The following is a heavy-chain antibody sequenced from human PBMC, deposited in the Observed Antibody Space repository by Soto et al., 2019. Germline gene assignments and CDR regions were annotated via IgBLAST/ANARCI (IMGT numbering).Heavy chain of an antibody. J-gene: IGHJ6*02. CDR1: GFSLTSPGMC. Sequence: SGPTLVNPTETLTLTCPFSGFSLTSPGMCVSWIRQSPGKALEWLALIERDDDDKYYSTSLKTRLTISKDTRKNQVGLTMADMEPADTATYYCARSIRGPRRFNGMDVWGQGTMVTVSS. CDR3: ARSIRGPRRFNGMDV. D-gene: IGHD1-20*01. V-gene: IGHV2-70*13. CDR2: IERDDDDK.